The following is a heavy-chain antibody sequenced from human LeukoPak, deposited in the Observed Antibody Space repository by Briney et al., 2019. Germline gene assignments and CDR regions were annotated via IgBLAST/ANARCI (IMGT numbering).Heavy chain of an antibody. CDR2: IYYSGST. CDR1: GGSISSYY. D-gene: IGHD3-22*01. CDR3: ARSSFTYYDSSEYYFDY. J-gene: IGHJ4*02. V-gene: IGHV4-59*08. Sequence: KTSETLSLTCTVSGGSISSYYWSWIRQPPGKGLEWIGYIYYSGSTNYNPSLKSRVTISVDTSKNQFSLKLSSVTAADTAVYYCARSSFTYYDSSEYYFDYWGQGTLVTVSS.